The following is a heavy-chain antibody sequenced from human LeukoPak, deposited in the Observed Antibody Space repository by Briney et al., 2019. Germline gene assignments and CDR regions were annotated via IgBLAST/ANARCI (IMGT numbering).Heavy chain of an antibody. D-gene: IGHD1-26*01. J-gene: IGHJ3*02. CDR3: ARHGGSYYGDAFDI. CDR2: IYYSGST. CDR1: GGSISSSSYY. V-gene: IGHV4-61*05. Sequence: SETLSLTCTVSGGSISSSSYYWSWIRQPPGKGLEWIVYIYYSGSTNYNPSLKSRVTISVDTSKNQFSLKLSSVTAADTAVYYCARHGGSYYGDAFDIWGQGTMVTVSS.